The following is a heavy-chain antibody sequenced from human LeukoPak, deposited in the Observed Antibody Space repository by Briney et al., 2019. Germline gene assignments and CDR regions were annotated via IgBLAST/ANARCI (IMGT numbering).Heavy chain of an antibody. J-gene: IGHJ4*02. Sequence: GGSLRLSCAASGFTFSSYAMHWVRQAPGKGLEWVAVISYNGSNKHYADSVKGRFTISRDNSKNTLYLQMNSLRAEDTAVYYCARDWKQGGFWGQGTLVTVSS. V-gene: IGHV3-30-3*01. CDR2: ISYNGSNK. CDR1: GFTFSSYA. D-gene: IGHD3-16*01. CDR3: ARDWKQGGF.